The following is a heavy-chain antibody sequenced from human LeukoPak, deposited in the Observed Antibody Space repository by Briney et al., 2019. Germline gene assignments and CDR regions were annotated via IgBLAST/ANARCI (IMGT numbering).Heavy chain of an antibody. CDR3: ARISDGDPEGAFEI. V-gene: IGHV1-46*01. J-gene: IGHJ3*02. D-gene: IGHD4-17*01. Sequence: ASVKVSCKASGHTFTSYYIHWMRQAPGQGLEWMGIINPSGGSTSYALKFQGRVTMTRDASTSTLYMELSSLRSEITAVYYCARISDGDPEGAFEIWGQGTMVTVSS. CDR2: INPSGGST. CDR1: GHTFTSYY.